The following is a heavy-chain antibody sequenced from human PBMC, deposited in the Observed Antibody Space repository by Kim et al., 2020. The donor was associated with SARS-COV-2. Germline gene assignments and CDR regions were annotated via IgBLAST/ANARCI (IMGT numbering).Heavy chain of an antibody. CDR2: IWYDGSNK. CDR3: ARGLRSYYYDSSGIFDY. J-gene: IGHJ4*02. V-gene: IGHV3-33*01. Sequence: GGSLRLSCAASGFTFSSYGMHWVRQAPGKGLEWVAVIWYDGSNKYYADSVKGRFTISRDNSKNTLYLQMNSLRAEDTAVYYCARGLRSYYYDSSGIFDYWGQGTLVTVSS. D-gene: IGHD3-22*01. CDR1: GFTFSSYG.